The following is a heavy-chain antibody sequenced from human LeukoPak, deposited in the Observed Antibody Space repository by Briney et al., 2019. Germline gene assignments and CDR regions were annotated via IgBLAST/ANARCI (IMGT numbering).Heavy chain of an antibody. CDR1: GFTFSSYG. CDR3: AKVASYGLFDY. D-gene: IGHD5-18*01. Sequence: SLRLSCAASGFTFSSYGMHWVRQAPGKGLEWVAVISYDGSNKYYADSVKGRFTISRDNSKNTLYLQMNSLRAEDTAVYYCAKVASYGLFDYWGQGTLVTVSS. CDR2: ISYDGSNK. J-gene: IGHJ4*02. V-gene: IGHV3-30*18.